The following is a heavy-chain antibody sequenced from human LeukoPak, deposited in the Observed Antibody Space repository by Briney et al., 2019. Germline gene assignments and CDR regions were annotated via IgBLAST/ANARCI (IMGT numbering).Heavy chain of an antibody. D-gene: IGHD3-3*01. CDR1: GGSISSSSYY. Sequence: SETLCLTCTVSGGSISSSSYYWGWIRQPPGKGLEWIGSIYYSGSTYYNPSLKSRVTISVDTSKNQFSLKLSSVTAADTAVYYCSNYDFWSGYYPGVNWGQGTLVTVSS. J-gene: IGHJ4*02. V-gene: IGHV4-39*01. CDR2: IYYSGST. CDR3: SNYDFWSGYYPGVN.